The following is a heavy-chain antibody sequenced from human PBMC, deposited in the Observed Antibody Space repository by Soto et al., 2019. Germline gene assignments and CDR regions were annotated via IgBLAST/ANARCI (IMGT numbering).Heavy chain of an antibody. CDR1: GYTFSSFG. Sequence: QVQQEQSGAEVKKPGASVKVSCKASGYTFSSFGFSWMRQAPGQGLEWMGWIYIDDTKYAQNFQGRVTMTTDTSTSTVYMELRSLRPDDTAVYYCARDRDWNLDYWGQGTLVTVSS. J-gene: IGHJ4*02. V-gene: IGHV1-18*01. D-gene: IGHD1-1*01. CDR2: IYIDDT. CDR3: ARDRDWNLDY.